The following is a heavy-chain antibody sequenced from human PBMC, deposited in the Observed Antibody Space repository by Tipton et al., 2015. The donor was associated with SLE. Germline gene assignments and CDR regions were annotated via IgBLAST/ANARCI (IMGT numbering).Heavy chain of an antibody. CDR3: VKESITYSTTSGFDY. J-gene: IGHJ4*02. V-gene: IGHV3-48*03. D-gene: IGHD6-6*01. Sequence: SLRLSCAASGFTFSSYEMNWVRQAPGKGLEWVSYISSSGSTIYYADSVKGRFTISRDNAKNSLYLQMNSLRAEDTAVYYCVKESITYSTTSGFDYWGQGTQVTVSS. CDR1: GFTFSSYE. CDR2: ISSSGSTI.